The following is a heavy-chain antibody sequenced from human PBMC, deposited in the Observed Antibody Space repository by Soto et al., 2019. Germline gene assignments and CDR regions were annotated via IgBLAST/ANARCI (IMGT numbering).Heavy chain of an antibody. V-gene: IGHV3-30-3*01. CDR3: ARGPLKGTSYFDY. CDR1: GFTFSSYA. Sequence: SLRLSCAASGFTFSSYAMHWVRQAPGKGLEWVAVISYDGSNKYYADSVKGRFTISRDNSKNTLYLQMNSLRAEDTAVYYCARGPLKGTSYFDYWGQGTLVTVSS. J-gene: IGHJ4*02. CDR2: ISYDGSNK.